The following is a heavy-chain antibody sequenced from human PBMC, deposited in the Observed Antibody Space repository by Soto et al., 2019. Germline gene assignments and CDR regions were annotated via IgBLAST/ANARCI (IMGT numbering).Heavy chain of an antibody. Sequence: QVQLVESGGGVVQPGRSLRLSCATSGFTFSNHGMHWVRQPPGKGLEWVAGIWSDGSHKDYADSVKGRFTITRDNSKNTLSLQVDSLRAEDTAVYFCAREGPIRGTNPFDVWGQGTMVIISS. V-gene: IGHV3-33*01. D-gene: IGHD1-1*01. CDR2: IWSDGSHK. CDR3: AREGPIRGTNPFDV. J-gene: IGHJ3*01. CDR1: GFTFSNHG.